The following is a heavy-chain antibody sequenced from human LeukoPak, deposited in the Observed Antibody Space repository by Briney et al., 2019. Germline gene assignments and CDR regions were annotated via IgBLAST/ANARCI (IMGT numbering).Heavy chain of an antibody. CDR1: GGSISSYY. D-gene: IGHD6-19*01. CDR3: ARAVAGTSSYFDY. J-gene: IGHJ4*02. CDR2: TYYSGST. Sequence: SETLSLTCTVSGGSISSYYWSWIRQPPGKGLEWIGYTYYSGSTNYNPSLKSRVTISVDTSKNQFSLKLSSVTAADTAVYYCARAVAGTSSYFDYWGQGTLVTVSS. V-gene: IGHV4-59*01.